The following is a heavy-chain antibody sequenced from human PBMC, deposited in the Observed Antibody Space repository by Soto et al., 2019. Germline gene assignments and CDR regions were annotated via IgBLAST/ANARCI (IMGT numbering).Heavy chain of an antibody. Sequence: PGGSLRLSCAASWFTFNNAWMSWVRQAPGTGLEWVGRIKSNADGGTADYTPPVKGRFTISRDDSKNTLFLHIDSLKTEDTAVYYCTTGVATAKYYFDFWGQGALVTVSS. J-gene: IGHJ4*02. D-gene: IGHD6-25*01. CDR1: WFTFNNAW. V-gene: IGHV3-15*01. CDR3: TTGVATAKYYFDF. CDR2: IKSNADGGTA.